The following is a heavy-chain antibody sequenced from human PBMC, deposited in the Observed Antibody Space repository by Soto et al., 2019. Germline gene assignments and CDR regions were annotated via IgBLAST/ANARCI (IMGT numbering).Heavy chain of an antibody. CDR3: VQSRCGGDCLQSYSSHSYYGLDV. Sequence: QITLKESGPTLVKPTQTLTLTCTFSGLSLSTTGVGVGWIRQPPGKALEWLALIYWDDDKRYSPSLKSRLTITKDTSKNQVVRTMTNMDPVDTATYYCVQSRCGGDCLQSYSSHSYYGLDVWGQGTTVTVSS. D-gene: IGHD2-21*02. J-gene: IGHJ6*02. CDR1: GLSLSTTGVG. V-gene: IGHV2-5*02. CDR2: IYWDDDK.